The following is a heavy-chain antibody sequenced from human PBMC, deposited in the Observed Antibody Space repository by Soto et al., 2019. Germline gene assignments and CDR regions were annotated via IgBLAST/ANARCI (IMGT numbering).Heavy chain of an antibody. D-gene: IGHD5-12*01. J-gene: IGHJ4*02. CDR1: GGSISSYY. Sequence: PSETLSLTCTVSGGSISSYYWSWIRQPPGKGLEWIGYIYYSGSTNYNPSLKSRVTISVDTSKNQFSLKLSSVTAADTAVYYCARGRRDGYNNIDYWGQGTLVTVSS. V-gene: IGHV4-59*12. CDR3: ARGRRDGYNNIDY. CDR2: IYYSGST.